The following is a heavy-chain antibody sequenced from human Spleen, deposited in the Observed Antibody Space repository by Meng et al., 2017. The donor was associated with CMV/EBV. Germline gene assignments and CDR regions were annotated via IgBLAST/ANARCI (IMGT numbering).Heavy chain of an antibody. CDR1: GGSFSVSY. V-gene: IGHV4-34*01. CDR3: AREGYDFWSGYYRPRHYFDY. CDR2: INHSGST. D-gene: IGHD3-3*01. Sequence: LLIASETLSFPVAVYGGSFSVSYWSWIRQPPGKGLEWIGEINHSGSTNYNPSLKSRVTISVDTSKNQFSLKLSSVTAADTAVYYCAREGYDFWSGYYRPRHYFDYWGQGTLVTVSS. J-gene: IGHJ4*02.